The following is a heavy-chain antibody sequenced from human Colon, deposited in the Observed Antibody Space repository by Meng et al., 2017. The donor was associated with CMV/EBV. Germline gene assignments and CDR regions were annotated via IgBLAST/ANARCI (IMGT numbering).Heavy chain of an antibody. V-gene: IGHV2-5*02. Sequence: SGPTLVKPTQTLTLTCTFSGFSLSTSGVGVGWIRQPPGKALEWLALIYWDDDKRYSPSLKSRLTIPKDTSKNQVVLTMTNMDPVDTATYYCAHLRYCSSTSCFNWFDPWGQGTLVTVSS. J-gene: IGHJ5*02. CDR1: GFSLSTSGVG. CDR3: AHLRYCSSTSCFNWFDP. D-gene: IGHD2-2*01. CDR2: IYWDDDK.